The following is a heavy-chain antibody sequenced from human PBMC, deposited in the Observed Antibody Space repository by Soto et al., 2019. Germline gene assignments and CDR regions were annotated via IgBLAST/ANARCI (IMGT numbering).Heavy chain of an antibody. Sequence: GGSLRLSCAASGLTFSSYSMNWGRQAPGKGLEWVSFISSSSSTIYYADSVKGRFTISRDNAKNSLYLQMNSLRDEDTAVYYCARDRGYTYGFDFWGQRALVTVSS. CDR2: ISSSSSTI. V-gene: IGHV3-48*02. J-gene: IGHJ4*02. D-gene: IGHD5-18*01. CDR1: GLTFSSYS. CDR3: ARDRGYTYGFDF.